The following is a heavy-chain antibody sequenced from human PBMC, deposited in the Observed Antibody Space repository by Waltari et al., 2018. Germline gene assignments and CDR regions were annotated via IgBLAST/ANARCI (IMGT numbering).Heavy chain of an antibody. CDR3: ARRYSGSWGFDL. J-gene: IGHJ2*01. CDR1: GGSISSSY. D-gene: IGHD6-13*01. CDR2: IYGGRGST. V-gene: IGHV4-59*12. Sequence: QVQLQESGPGLVKPSETLSLTCAVSGGSISSSYWSWIRQPPGKGLEWIGYIYGGRGSTSYNPSLKSRVTISTDTSKNQFSLKLSSVTAADTAVYYCARRYSGSWGFDLWGPGTPITISS.